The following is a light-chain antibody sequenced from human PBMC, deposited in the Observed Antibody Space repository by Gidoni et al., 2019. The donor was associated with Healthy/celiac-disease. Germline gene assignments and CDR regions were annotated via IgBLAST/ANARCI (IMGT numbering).Light chain of an antibody. V-gene: IGKV3-15*01. CDR1: QSVSSN. J-gene: IGKJ5*01. CDR2: GAS. Sequence: EIVMTQSPATLSVSPGERATLSCRASQSVSSNLAWYQQKPGQAPRLLIYGASTRATGIPARFSGSGSGPEFTLTISSLQSEDFALYYGQQYNNWPTFGQGTRLEIK. CDR3: QQYNNWPT.